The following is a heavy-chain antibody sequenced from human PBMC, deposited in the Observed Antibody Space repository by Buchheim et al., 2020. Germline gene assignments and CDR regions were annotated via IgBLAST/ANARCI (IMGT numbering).Heavy chain of an antibody. CDR2: ISYDGRNK. D-gene: IGHD3-22*01. Sequence: QVQLVESGGGVVQPGRSLRLSCAASGFTFSSYGMHWVRQAPGKGLEWVAVISYDGRNKYYADSVKGRFSISRDNSKNTLYLQMNSLRAEDTAVYYCAKDLVIYDSSGYYSGWGQGTL. J-gene: IGHJ4*02. V-gene: IGHV3-30*18. CDR1: GFTFSSYG. CDR3: AKDLVIYDSSGYYSG.